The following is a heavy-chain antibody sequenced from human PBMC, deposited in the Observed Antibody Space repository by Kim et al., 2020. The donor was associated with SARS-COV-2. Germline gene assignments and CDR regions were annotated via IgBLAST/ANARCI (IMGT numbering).Heavy chain of an antibody. CDR2: IWYDGSNK. V-gene: IGHV3-33*01. CDR1: GFTFSSSG. CDR3: ARLGLACCGGDFYLDY. J-gene: IGHJ4*02. D-gene: IGHD2-21*01. Sequence: GGSLRLSCAASGFTFSSSGMHWVRQASGKGLEWVAVIWYDGSNKYSSDSVKGRFTITRDNSKSTMYLQMNSLRAEDTAVYYCARLGLACCGGDFYLDYWGQGTLVTVSS.